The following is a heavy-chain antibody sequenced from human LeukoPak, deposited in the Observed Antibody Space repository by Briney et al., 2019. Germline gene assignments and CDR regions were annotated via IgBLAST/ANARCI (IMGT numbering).Heavy chain of an antibody. CDR3: AKVARYSYGDYYYYYMDV. CDR2: INHSGST. J-gene: IGHJ6*03. V-gene: IGHV4-34*01. D-gene: IGHD5-18*01. CDR1: GGSFSGYY. Sequence: SETLSLTCAVYGGSFSGYYWSWIRQPPGKGLEWIGEINHSGSTNYNPSLKSRVTISVDTSKNQFSLKLSSVTAADTAVYYCAKVARYSYGDYYYYYMDVWGKGTTVTVSS.